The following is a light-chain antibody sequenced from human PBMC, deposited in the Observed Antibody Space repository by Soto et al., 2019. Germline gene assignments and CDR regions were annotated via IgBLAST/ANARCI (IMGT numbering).Light chain of an antibody. CDR3: QQYNNWPLYT. V-gene: IGKV3-15*01. Sequence: EIVMTQSPATLPVSPGERATLSCRASQSVSSNLAWYQQKPGQAPRLLIYGASTRATGIPARFSGSGSGTEFTLTNSSLQSEDFAVYYCQQYNNWPLYTFGQGTKLEIK. CDR2: GAS. J-gene: IGKJ2*01. CDR1: QSVSSN.